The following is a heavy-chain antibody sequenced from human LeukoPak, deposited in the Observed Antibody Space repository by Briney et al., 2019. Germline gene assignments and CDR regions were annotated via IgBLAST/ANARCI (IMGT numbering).Heavy chain of an antibody. CDR2: IYYSGST. V-gene: IGHV4-39*01. CDR1: GGSISSSNYY. J-gene: IGHJ3*02. CDR3: ARHKYQLLLGVGAFDI. Sequence: SETLSLTCTVSGGSISSSNYYWGWIRQPPGKGLEWIESIYYSGSTYYNPSLKSRVTISVDTSKNQFSLKLSSVTAADTAVYYCARHKYQLLLGVGAFDIWGQGTMVTVSS. D-gene: IGHD2-2*01.